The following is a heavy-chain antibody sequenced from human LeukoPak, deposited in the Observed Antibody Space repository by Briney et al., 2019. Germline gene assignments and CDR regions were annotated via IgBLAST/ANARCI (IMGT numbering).Heavy chain of an antibody. Sequence: GGSLRLSCAASGFTFSSYWMSWVRQAPGKGLEWVANIMQDGSEKYYVDSVKGRFTISRDNAKNSLYLQMNSLRAEDTAVYYCARSADYDILTGSTPPDYWGQGTLVTVSS. CDR1: GFTFSSYW. CDR2: IMQDGSEK. V-gene: IGHV3-7*01. J-gene: IGHJ4*02. D-gene: IGHD3-9*01. CDR3: ARSADYDILTGSTPPDY.